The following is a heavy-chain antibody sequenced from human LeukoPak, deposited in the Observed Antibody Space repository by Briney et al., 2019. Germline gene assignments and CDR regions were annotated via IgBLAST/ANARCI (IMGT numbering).Heavy chain of an antibody. CDR1: GYSISSGYY. J-gene: IGHJ4*02. CDR3: ARSYYYGSGSYSH. D-gene: IGHD3-10*01. CDR2: IYHSGST. Sequence: SETLSLTCTVSGYSISSGYYWGWIRQPPGKGLEWIVSIYHSGSTYYNPSLKSRVTISVDTSKNQFSLKLSSVTAADTAVYYCARSYYYGSGSYSHWGQGTLVTVSS. V-gene: IGHV4-38-2*02.